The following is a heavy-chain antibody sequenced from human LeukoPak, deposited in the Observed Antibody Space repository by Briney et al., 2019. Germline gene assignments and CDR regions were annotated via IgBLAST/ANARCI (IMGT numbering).Heavy chain of an antibody. J-gene: IGHJ4*02. CDR1: GGTFSSYA. CDR3: ARPSYYYDSSGYSGHFDY. V-gene: IGHV1-69*04. Sequence: SVKVSCKASGGTFSSYAISWVRQAPGQGLEWMGRIIPILGIANYAQKFQGRVTITADKSTSTAYMELSSLRSEDTAVYYCARPSYYYDSSGYSGHFDYWGQGTLVTVSS. D-gene: IGHD3-22*01. CDR2: IIPILGIA.